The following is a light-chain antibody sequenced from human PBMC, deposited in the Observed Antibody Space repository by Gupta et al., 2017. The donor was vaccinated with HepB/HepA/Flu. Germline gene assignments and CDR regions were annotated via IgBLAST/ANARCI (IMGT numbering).Light chain of an antibody. Sequence: DIQMTQSPSTLSASVGDRVTITCRASQSISNYLAWYQQKPGKDPKVLIYKASSLESGVPSRFSGSGSGTEFTLTINSLQPDDFATYYCQQYDSYSFTFGQGTKLEI. CDR2: KAS. J-gene: IGKJ2*01. V-gene: IGKV1-5*03. CDR1: QSISNY. CDR3: QQYDSYSFT.